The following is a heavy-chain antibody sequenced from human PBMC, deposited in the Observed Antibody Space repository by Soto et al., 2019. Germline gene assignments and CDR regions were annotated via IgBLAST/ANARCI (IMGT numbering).Heavy chain of an antibody. CDR2: ITTYNGNA. V-gene: IGHV1-18*04. Sequence: VQLVQSGAEVKKPGASVKVSCKASGYRFTTYDISWVRQAPGQGLEWMGWITTYNGNANYAQKFQGRVNMTTDTSTSTAYMELRSLRSDDTAVYYCAREYGYCTGTTCSHWFAPWGQGTLVTVSS. J-gene: IGHJ5*02. D-gene: IGHD2-8*02. CDR3: AREYGYCTGTTCSHWFAP. CDR1: GYRFTTYD.